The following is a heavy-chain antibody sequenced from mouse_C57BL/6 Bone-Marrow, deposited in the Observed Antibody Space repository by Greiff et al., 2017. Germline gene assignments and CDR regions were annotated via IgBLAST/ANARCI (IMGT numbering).Heavy chain of an antibody. J-gene: IGHJ4*01. CDR1: GYTFTSYG. CDR2: IYPRSGNT. CDR3: ARYYSNYRIAMDY. Sequence: QVQLQQSGAELARPGASVKLSCKASGYTFTSYGISWAKQRTGQGLEWIGEIYPRSGNTYYNEKFKGKATLTADKSSSTAYMELRSLTSEDSAVYFCARYYSNYRIAMDYWGQGTSVTVSS. V-gene: IGHV1-81*01. D-gene: IGHD2-5*01.